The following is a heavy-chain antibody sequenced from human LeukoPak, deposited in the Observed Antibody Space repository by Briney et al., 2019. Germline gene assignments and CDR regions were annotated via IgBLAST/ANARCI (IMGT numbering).Heavy chain of an antibody. V-gene: IGHV3-7*01. D-gene: IGHD3-22*01. CDR3: ARPAYPRHDSSGYYLE. Sequence: GGSLRLSCAASGFTFSNAWMSWVRQAPGKGLEWVAHIKEDGSEKYYMDSVKGRFTISRDNAKNSLYLQMNSLRAEDTAVYYCARPAYPRHDSSGYYLEWGQGTLVTVSS. CDR1: GFTFSNAW. CDR2: IKEDGSEK. J-gene: IGHJ4*02.